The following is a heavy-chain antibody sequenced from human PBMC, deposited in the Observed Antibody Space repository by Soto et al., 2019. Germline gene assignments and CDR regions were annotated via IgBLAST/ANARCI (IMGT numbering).Heavy chain of an antibody. J-gene: IGHJ4*02. CDR2: IYYSGST. Sequence: PSETLSLTCTVSGGSISSSSYYWGWIRQPPGKGLEWIGSIYYSGSTYYNPSLKSRVTISVDTSKNQFSLKLSSVTAADTAVYYCARHSWISLVASGLDYWGQGTLVNVSS. CDR1: GGSISSSSYY. CDR3: ARHSWISLVASGLDY. D-gene: IGHD2-15*01. V-gene: IGHV4-39*01.